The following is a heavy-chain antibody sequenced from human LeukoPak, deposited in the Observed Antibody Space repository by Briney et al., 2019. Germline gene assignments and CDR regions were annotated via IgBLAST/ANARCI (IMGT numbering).Heavy chain of an antibody. J-gene: IGHJ4*02. CDR2: INPNSGGT. V-gene: IGHV1-2*06. Sequence: ASVKVSCKASGYTFTGYYMHWVRQAPGQGLEWMGRINPNSGGTNYAQKFQGRVTMTRDTSISTAYMELSSLRSDDTAVYYCAAFHYDSSGYYYEVFDYWGQGTLVTVSS. D-gene: IGHD3-22*01. CDR1: GYTFTGYY. CDR3: AAFHYDSSGYYYEVFDY.